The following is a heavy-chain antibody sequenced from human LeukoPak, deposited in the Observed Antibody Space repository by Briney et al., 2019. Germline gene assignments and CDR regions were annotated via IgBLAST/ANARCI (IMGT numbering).Heavy chain of an antibody. CDR2: IIPILGIA. V-gene: IGHV1-69*02. J-gene: IGHJ4*01. CDR1: GGTFSSYT. Sequence: ASVKVSCKASGGTFSSYTISWVRQAPGQGLEWMGRIIPILGIANYAQKFQGRVTITADKSTSTAYMELSSLRSEDTAVYYCARVLRYSYGSYFDYWGQEPWSPSPQ. CDR3: ARVLRYSYGSYFDY. D-gene: IGHD5-18*01.